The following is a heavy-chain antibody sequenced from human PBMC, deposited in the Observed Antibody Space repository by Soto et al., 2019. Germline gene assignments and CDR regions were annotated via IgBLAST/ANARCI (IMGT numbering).Heavy chain of an antibody. CDR2: MGYNGFT. CDR3: ARQGLGELHGLVAV. Sequence: QVQLQESGPGLVKPSETLSLTCTISGGPMNNYYCSWFRQPRGQGLEWIGYMGYNGFTRYNPSLRSRVAISLDTANNQFSLNLSSVTAADTALYYCARQGLGELHGLVAVWGQGITVTVSS. J-gene: IGHJ6*02. D-gene: IGHD4-17*01. CDR1: GGPMNNYY. V-gene: IGHV4-59*08.